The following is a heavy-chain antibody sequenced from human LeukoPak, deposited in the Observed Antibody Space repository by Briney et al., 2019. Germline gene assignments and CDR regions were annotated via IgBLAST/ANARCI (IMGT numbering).Heavy chain of an antibody. D-gene: IGHD6-19*01. CDR2: MNPNSGGS. V-gene: IGHV1-2*02. J-gene: IGHJ4*02. CDR1: GYTFTGYY. CDR3: ATRVVAGIPYYFDH. Sequence: ASVKVSCKTSGYTFTGYYMHWVRQAPGQGLEWMGWMNPNSGGSNYAQKFQGRVTMTRDTSIGTAYMELSSLRSDDTAVYYCATRVVAGIPYYFDHWGQGTLVTVSS.